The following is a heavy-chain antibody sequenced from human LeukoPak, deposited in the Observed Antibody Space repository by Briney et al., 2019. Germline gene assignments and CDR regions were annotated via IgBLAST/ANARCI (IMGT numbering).Heavy chain of an antibody. CDR1: GGSFSGYY. CDR3: ARGYCSGGSCYSGFDP. V-gene: IGHV4-34*01. CDR2: INHSGST. Sequence: PSEXLSLTCAVYGGSFSGYYWSWIRQPPGKGLEWIGEINHSGSTNYNPSLKSRVTISVDTSKNQFSLKLSSVTAADTAVYYCARGYCSGGSCYSGFDPWGQGTLVTVSS. J-gene: IGHJ5*02. D-gene: IGHD2-15*01.